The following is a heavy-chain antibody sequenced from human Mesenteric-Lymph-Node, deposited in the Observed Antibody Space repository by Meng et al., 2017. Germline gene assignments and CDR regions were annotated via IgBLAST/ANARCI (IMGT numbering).Heavy chain of an antibody. J-gene: IGHJ6*02. CDR1: GFTFNICS. Sequence: GESLKISCAASGFTFNICSMSWVRQAPGRGLEWVATIKQDGNDKYYVDSVRGRFTISRQNRKNTLFLEMNNLRTDDTAVYYCARAKTVSTSYYDSRGYPYGMDVWGQGTTVTVSS. V-gene: IGHV3-7*03. CDR2: IKQDGNDK. D-gene: IGHD3-22*01. CDR3: ARAKTVSTSYYDSRGYPYGMDV.